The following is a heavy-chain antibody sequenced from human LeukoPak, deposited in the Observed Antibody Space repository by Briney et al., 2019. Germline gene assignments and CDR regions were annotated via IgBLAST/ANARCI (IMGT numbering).Heavy chain of an antibody. J-gene: IGHJ4*02. D-gene: IGHD3-10*01. CDR2: ISSDKTKT. CDR3: AKDQNYYGAGPLEY. Sequence: SGGSLRLSCAASGFPFSGYGMHWVRQAPGKDLEWLAVISSDKTKTYHGASVKGRFTISRDNSKNILYLQMNNVRPEDTAVYYCAKDQNYYGAGPLEYWGQGALVTVSS. V-gene: IGHV3-30*18. CDR1: GFPFSGYG.